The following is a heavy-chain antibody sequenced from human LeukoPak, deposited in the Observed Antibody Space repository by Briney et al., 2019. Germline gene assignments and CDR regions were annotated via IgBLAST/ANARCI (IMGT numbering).Heavy chain of an antibody. J-gene: IGHJ4*02. CDR2: INHSGST. Sequence: SETLSLTCAVYGGSFSGYYWSWIRQPPGKGLEWIGEINHSGSTNYNPSLKSRVTISVDTSKNQFSLKLSSVTAEDTAVYYCARDLSSGYDLYFDYWGQGTLVTVSS. D-gene: IGHD5-12*01. CDR3: ARDLSSGYDLYFDY. V-gene: IGHV4-34*01. CDR1: GGSFSGYY.